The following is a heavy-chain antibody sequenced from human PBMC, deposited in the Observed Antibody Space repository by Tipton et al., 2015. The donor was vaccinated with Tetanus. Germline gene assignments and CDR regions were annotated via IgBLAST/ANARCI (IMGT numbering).Heavy chain of an antibody. CDR1: GGSLRGGDYH. Sequence: TLSLTCSVTGGSLRGGDYHWSWIRQPPGKGLEWIGSLDYSGNTYYNSSLMSRVTISVDTSKSQFSLRLNSVTAVDTAVYYCAKSDRVTRTSWYFHDWGQGTLVTVSS. J-gene: IGHJ4*02. V-gene: IGHV4-39*01. CDR3: AKSDRVTRTSWYFHD. D-gene: IGHD2-2*01. CDR2: LDYSGNT.